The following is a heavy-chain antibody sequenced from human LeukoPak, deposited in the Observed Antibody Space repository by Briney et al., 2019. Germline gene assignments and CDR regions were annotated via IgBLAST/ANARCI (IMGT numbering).Heavy chain of an antibody. V-gene: IGHV4-39*07. CDR1: GGSISSSSYY. D-gene: IGHD2-2*01. Sequence: SETLSLTCTVSGGSISSSSYYWGWIRQPPGKGLEWIGSIYYSGSTYYNPSLKSRVTISVDTSKNQFSLKLSSVTAADTAVYYCARGISSSYVFDMDVWGKGSTVTVSS. J-gene: IGHJ6*03. CDR2: IYYSGST. CDR3: ARGISSSYVFDMDV.